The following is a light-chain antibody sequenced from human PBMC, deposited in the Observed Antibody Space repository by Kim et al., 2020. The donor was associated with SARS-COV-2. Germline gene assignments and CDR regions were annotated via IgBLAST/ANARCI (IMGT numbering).Light chain of an antibody. V-gene: IGKV3-15*01. J-gene: IGKJ4*01. CDR1: QSVGNH. Sequence: VSPGERATLSCRASQSVGNHLAWYQQKPGQAPRLLIYSASTRATDVPGRFSGSGSGTDFTLTISSLQSEDFVVYYCQQYNDWPLTFGGGTKVDIK. CDR3: QQYNDWPLT. CDR2: SAS.